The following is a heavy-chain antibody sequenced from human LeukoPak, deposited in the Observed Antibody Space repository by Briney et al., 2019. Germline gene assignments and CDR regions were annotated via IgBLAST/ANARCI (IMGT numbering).Heavy chain of an antibody. CDR3: AKDVITMVRGVIYYYYMDV. J-gene: IGHJ6*03. Sequence: GGSLRLSCAASGFTFSSYAMSWVRQAPGKGLEWVSAISGSGGSTYYADSVKGRYTISRDNSKNTLYLQMNSLRAEDTAVYYCAKDVITMVRGVIYYYYMDVWGKGTTVTVSS. CDR1: GFTFSSYA. CDR2: ISGSGGST. D-gene: IGHD3-10*01. V-gene: IGHV3-23*01.